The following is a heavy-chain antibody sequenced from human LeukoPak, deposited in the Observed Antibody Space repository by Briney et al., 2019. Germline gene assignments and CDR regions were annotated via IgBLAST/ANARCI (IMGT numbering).Heavy chain of an antibody. V-gene: IGHV3-11*01. Sequence: GGSLRLSCAASGFTFSDYYMSWIRQAPGKGLEWVSYISSSGSTIYYADSVKGRFTISRDNAKNSLYLQMNSLRAEDTAVCYCASHRDIVATIGWGQGTLVTVSS. CDR1: GFTFSDYY. CDR3: ASHRDIVATIG. CDR2: ISSSGSTI. J-gene: IGHJ4*02. D-gene: IGHD5-12*01.